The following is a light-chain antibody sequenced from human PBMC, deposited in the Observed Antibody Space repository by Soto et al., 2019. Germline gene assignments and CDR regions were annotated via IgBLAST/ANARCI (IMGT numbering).Light chain of an antibody. J-gene: IGKJ1*01. CDR2: GAS. Sequence: TVMTQSPAILSASPGERVTLSCRASESVNTNLAWYQQKPGQGPRLLVYGASTRATGIPARFSGSGFGTEFALTISSLQSEDFAVYHCQQYNNWPPAFGQGTKVEMK. CDR1: ESVNTN. CDR3: QQYNNWPPA. V-gene: IGKV3-15*01.